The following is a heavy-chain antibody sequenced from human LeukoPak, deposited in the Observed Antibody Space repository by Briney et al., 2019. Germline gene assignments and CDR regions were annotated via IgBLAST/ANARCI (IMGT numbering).Heavy chain of an antibody. J-gene: IGHJ4*02. V-gene: IGHV3-21*01. D-gene: IGHD2-2*01. CDR3: ARGDGPMDY. CDR1: GFTFSTYT. CDR2: IIGSSNYI. Sequence: GGSLRLSCAASGFTFSTYTLNWVRQSPGKGLEWVSSIIGSSNYIYYAESVKGRFTISRDNAKNSLYLQMNSLRAEDTALYYCARGDGPMDYWGQGTLVTVSS.